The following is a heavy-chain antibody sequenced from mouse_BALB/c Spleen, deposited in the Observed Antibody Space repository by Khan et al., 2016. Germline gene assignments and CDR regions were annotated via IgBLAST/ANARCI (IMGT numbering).Heavy chain of an antibody. V-gene: IGHV5-6*01. CDR3: AGRAFDY. CDR2: ISSGGSYT. CDR1: GFTFSSYG. D-gene: IGHD3-3*01. J-gene: IGHJ2*01. Sequence: EVELVESGGDLVKPGGSLKLSCAASGFTFSSYGMSWVRQTPDKRLEWVATISSGGSYTYYPDSVKGLFTISRDNAKNTLYLHISSLKSEDTAMCYCAGRAFDYWGQGTPLTVSS.